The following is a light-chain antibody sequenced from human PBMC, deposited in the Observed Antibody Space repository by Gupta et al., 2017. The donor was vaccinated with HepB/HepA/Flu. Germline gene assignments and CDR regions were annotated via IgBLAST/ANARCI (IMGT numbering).Light chain of an antibody. CDR3: QQDNSFPFT. J-gene: IGKJ3*01. Sequence: DIQMTQSPSTLSASVGDRVTITCRASQSISTWLDWHQQKPGKAPKPLIYKASSLESGVPSRFSGSGSGTEFTLTISSLQPDDFATYCQQDNSFPFTFGHGTKVDIK. CDR1: QSISTW. CDR2: KAS. V-gene: IGKV1-5*03.